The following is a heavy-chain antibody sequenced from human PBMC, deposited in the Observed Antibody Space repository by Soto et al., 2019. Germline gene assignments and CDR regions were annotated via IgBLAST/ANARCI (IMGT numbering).Heavy chain of an antibody. CDR2: ISPSGGNT. J-gene: IGHJ3*01. CDR3: TKVYRWAIRALDL. CDR1: GSIFRNYV. Sequence: GGSLRLSCAGSGSIFRNYVMSWVRQAPGKGLEWVSAISPSGGNTSYADFVKGRFTISRDNSKNTLSLQMNGLRAEDSALYYCTKVYRWAIRALDLWGQGTMVTV. V-gene: IGHV3-23*01. D-gene: IGHD2-2*02.